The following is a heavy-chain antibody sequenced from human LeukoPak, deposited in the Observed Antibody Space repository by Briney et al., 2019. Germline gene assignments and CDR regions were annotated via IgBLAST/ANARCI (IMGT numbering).Heavy chain of an antibody. J-gene: IGHJ6*03. V-gene: IGHV4-34*01. Sequence: PSETLSLTCAVSGGSFSAYYWSWIRQPPGKGLEWIGEINHSGSTNYNPSLKSRVTISVDTSKNQFSLKLSSVTAADTAVYYCARGVRSSHYYYYYMDVWGKGTTVTVSS. CDR1: GGSFSAYY. CDR2: INHSGST. CDR3: ARGVRSSHYYYYYMDV. D-gene: IGHD6-13*01.